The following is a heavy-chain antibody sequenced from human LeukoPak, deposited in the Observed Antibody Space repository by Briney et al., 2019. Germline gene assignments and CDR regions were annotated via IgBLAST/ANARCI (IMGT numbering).Heavy chain of an antibody. CDR3: ARADSITMVRGVIDQYYFDY. V-gene: IGHV3-21*01. Sequence: GGSLRLSCTVSGFTVSSNSWSWVRQAPGKGLEWVSSISSSSSYIYYADSVKGRFTISRDNAKNSLYLQMNSLRAEDTAVYYCARADSITMVRGVIDQYYFDYWGQGTLATVSS. CDR2: ISSSSSYI. D-gene: IGHD3-10*01. CDR1: GFTVSSNS. J-gene: IGHJ4*02.